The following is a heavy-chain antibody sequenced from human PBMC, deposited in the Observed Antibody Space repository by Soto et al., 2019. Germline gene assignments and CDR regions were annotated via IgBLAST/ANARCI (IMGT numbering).Heavy chain of an antibody. V-gene: IGHV4-31*03. Sequence: PSETLSLTCTVSGGSISSGCYYWSWIRQHPGKGLEWIGYIYYSGSTYYNPSLKSRVTISVDTSKNQFSLKLSSVTAADTAVYYCARAPIVATIVWFDYWGQGTLVTVSS. J-gene: IGHJ4*02. CDR3: ARAPIVATIVWFDY. CDR2: IYYSGST. D-gene: IGHD5-12*01. CDR1: GGSISSGCYY.